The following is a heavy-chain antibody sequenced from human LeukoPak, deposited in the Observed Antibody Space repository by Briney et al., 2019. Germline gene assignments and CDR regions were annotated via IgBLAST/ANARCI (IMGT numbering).Heavy chain of an antibody. J-gene: IGHJ3*02. V-gene: IGHV1-18*01. CDR3: ARGGRWELPRPYSFDI. CDR1: GYTFTRYA. D-gene: IGHD1-26*01. Sequence: GASVKVSCKASGYTFTRYALNWVRRAPGQGLEWMGWISVYNGHTNYAQKLQGRVTMTTDTSTSTAYMELRSLGSDDTAVYYCARGGRWELPRPYSFDIWGQGTMVTVSS. CDR2: ISVYNGHT.